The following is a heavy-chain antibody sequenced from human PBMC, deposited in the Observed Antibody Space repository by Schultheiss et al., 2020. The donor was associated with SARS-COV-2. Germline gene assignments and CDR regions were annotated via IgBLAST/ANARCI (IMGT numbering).Heavy chain of an antibody. CDR3: ARGGTYCSSTSCYLDYYYYYMDV. V-gene: IGHV3-23*01. Sequence: GGSLRLSCAASGFTFSSYAMSWVRQAPGKGLEWVSSVSGSGGSTYYADSVKGRFTISRDNSKNTLYLQMNSLRAEDTAVYYCARGGTYCSSTSCYLDYYYYYMDVWGKGTTVTVSS. D-gene: IGHD2-2*01. CDR2: VSGSGGST. J-gene: IGHJ6*03. CDR1: GFTFSSYA.